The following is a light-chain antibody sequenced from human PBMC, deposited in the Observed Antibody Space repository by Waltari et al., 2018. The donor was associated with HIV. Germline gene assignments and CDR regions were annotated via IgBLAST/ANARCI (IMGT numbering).Light chain of an antibody. Sequence: QSVLTQPPSASGTPGQSVTISCSGSTSTIGLNPVTWYPHLPGTASTLLRSGNDQRPSGVPNRFSGSKSGTSASLAISGLQSEDEADYYCAAWDYSLNGLYVFGTGTKVTVV. CDR3: AAWDYSLNGLYV. V-gene: IGLV1-44*01. J-gene: IGLJ1*01. CDR2: GND. CDR1: TSTIGLNP.